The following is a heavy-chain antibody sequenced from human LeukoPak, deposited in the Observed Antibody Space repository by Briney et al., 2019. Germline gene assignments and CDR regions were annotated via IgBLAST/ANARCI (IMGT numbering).Heavy chain of an antibody. Sequence: PSETLSLTCTVSGGSISSYYWTWIRQPAGKGLEWIGRIYTTGSTNYNPSLKSRVTMSVDTSENQFSLKLSSVTAADTAVYYCAKSNGYGLIDIWGQGTMVTVSS. V-gene: IGHV4-4*07. J-gene: IGHJ3*02. CDR1: GGSISSYY. CDR3: AKSNGYGLIDI. CDR2: IYTTGST. D-gene: IGHD3-22*01.